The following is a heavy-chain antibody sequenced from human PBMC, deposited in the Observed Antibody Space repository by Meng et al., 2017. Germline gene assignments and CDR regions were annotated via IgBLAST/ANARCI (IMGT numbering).Heavy chain of an antibody. CDR3: ARARDGYNQRPFDY. V-gene: IGHV4-59*01. Sequence: SETLSLTCTVSGASISSYYWSWVRQPPGKGLEWIGSIYYSGRTYHNPSLNSRVTISVDTSKNQFSLKLNSVTAADTAVYYCARARDGYNQRPFDYWGQGTLVTVSS. CDR1: GASISSYY. D-gene: IGHD5-24*01. CDR2: IYYSGRT. J-gene: IGHJ4*02.